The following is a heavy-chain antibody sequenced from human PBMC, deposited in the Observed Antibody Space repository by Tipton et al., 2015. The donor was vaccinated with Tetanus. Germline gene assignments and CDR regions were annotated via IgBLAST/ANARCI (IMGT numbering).Heavy chain of an antibody. Sequence: SLRLSCAASGFAFSSYLMTWVRQAPGKGLELVAGLKHDATEEYYVDSAKGRFAISRDNARNLLFLQMNGLRVEDTAVYYCARDVTGTASGRRWGQGTLVTVSS. CDR3: ARDVTGTASGRR. V-gene: IGHV3-7*01. D-gene: IGHD1-14*01. CDR2: LKHDATEE. CDR1: GFAFSSYL. J-gene: IGHJ4*02.